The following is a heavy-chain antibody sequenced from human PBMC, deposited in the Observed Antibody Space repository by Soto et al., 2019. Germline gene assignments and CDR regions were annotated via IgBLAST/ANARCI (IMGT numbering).Heavy chain of an antibody. CDR2: ISYDGSNK. V-gene: IGHV3-30*18. D-gene: IGHD3-22*01. CDR3: AKAIENYSTGYYKPFYYFGVDV. J-gene: IGHJ6*02. CDR1: GFTFSSYG. Sequence: GSLRLSCAASGFTFSSYGMHWVRQAPGKGLEWVAVISYDGSNKYYADSVKGRFTISRDNSKNTLYLQMNSLRAEDTAVYYCAKAIENYSTGYYKPFYYFGVDVWGQGTTVTVSS.